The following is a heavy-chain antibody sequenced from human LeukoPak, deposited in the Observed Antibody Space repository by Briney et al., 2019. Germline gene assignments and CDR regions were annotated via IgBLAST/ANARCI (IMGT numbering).Heavy chain of an antibody. Sequence: SETLSLTCTVSGGSISSSSYYWGWIRQPPGKGLEGIGSIYYSGSTYYNPSLKSRVTISVDTSKNQFSLKLGSVTAADTAVYYCARQLGYYDFWSGYYTGNYFDYWGQGTLVTVSS. CDR2: IYYSGST. D-gene: IGHD3-3*01. CDR3: ARQLGYYDFWSGYYTGNYFDY. V-gene: IGHV4-39*01. J-gene: IGHJ4*02. CDR1: GGSISSSSYY.